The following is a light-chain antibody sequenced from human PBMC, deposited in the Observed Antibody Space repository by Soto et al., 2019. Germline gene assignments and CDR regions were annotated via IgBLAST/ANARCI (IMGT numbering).Light chain of an antibody. CDR2: DTS. CDR3: QQSDNVPLT. V-gene: IGKV1-33*01. CDR1: QDISSH. J-gene: IGKJ4*01. Sequence: DIEMTQSPSSLSACVGDRVTVTCQASQDISSHLNWYQQKPGKAPKLPIYDTSKLQTGVPSRFSGSGSGTDFTFTITYVQPEGIETYYCQQSDNVPLTFGGGTKLDI.